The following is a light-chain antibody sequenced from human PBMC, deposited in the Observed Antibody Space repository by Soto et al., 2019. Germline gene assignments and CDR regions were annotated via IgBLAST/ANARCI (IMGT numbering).Light chain of an antibody. CDR1: QGVGSY. V-gene: IGKV1-8*01. CDR2: GAS. Sequence: AIRMTQSPSSLSASAGDRVAIACRASQGVGSYLAWYQQKPGQAPKLLIYGASILQSGAPSRFSAGGSGTEFTLTISCLQSEDFATYYCQHYKNYPWTFGQGTTLEMK. CDR3: QHYKNYPWT. J-gene: IGKJ1*01.